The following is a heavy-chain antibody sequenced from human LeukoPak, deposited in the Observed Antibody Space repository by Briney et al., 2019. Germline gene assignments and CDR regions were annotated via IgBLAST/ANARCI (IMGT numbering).Heavy chain of an antibody. J-gene: IGHJ4*02. Sequence: GGSLRLSCAASGFTFSRYWMTWVRQAPGKGLEWVANIKLDGSEKYYVDSVKGRFTISRDNSKNTLYLQMNSLRAEDTAVYYCAKDLSGGYDYFDYWGQGTLVTVSS. CDR3: AKDLSGGYDYFDY. CDR1: GFTFSRYW. CDR2: IKLDGSEK. V-gene: IGHV3-7*03. D-gene: IGHD5-12*01.